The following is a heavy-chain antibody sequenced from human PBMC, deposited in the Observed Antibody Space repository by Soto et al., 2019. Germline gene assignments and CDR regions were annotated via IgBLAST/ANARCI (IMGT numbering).Heavy chain of an antibody. D-gene: IGHD1-1*01. CDR2: INPNSGGT. J-gene: IGHJ4*02. CDR3: ASGAGRDAYNFFDY. Sequence: ASVKVSCKASGYTFTGYYMHWVRQAPGQGLEWMGWINPNSGGTNYAQKFQGWVTMTRDTSISTAYMELSRLRSDDTAVYYCASGAGRDAYNFFDYWGQGTLVTVSS. V-gene: IGHV1-2*04. CDR1: GYTFTGYY.